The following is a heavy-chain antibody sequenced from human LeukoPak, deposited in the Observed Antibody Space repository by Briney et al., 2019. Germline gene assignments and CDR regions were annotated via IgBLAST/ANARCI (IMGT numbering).Heavy chain of an antibody. CDR2: INHSGST. Sequence: SETLSLTCAVYGGSFSGYYWSWIRQPPGKGLEWIGEINHSGSTNYNPSLKSRVTISVDTSKNQFSLKLSSVTAADTAVCYCARGPYDFWSGYYYYYGMDVWGQGTTVTVSS. CDR1: GGSFSGYY. CDR3: ARGPYDFWSGYYYYYGMDV. D-gene: IGHD3-3*01. J-gene: IGHJ6*02. V-gene: IGHV4-34*01.